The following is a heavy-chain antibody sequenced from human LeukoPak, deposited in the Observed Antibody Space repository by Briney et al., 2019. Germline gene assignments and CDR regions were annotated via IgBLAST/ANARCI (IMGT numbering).Heavy chain of an antibody. V-gene: IGHV3-21*01. CDR1: GFTFRSYS. D-gene: IGHD3-10*01. J-gene: IGHJ3*02. CDR3: AVAYYYGSGDAFDI. Sequence: GGSERLSCAASGFTFRSYSMNWVRQAPGKGLEWVSSINSDSNYIYYADSVQGRFTISRDNAKNSLYLQMNSLRAEDTAVYYCAVAYYYGSGDAFDIWGQETKVTVSS. CDR2: INSDSNYI.